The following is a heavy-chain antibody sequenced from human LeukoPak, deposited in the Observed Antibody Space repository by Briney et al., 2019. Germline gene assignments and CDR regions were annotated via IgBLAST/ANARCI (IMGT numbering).Heavy chain of an antibody. CDR3: ARGVAYCSSTSCMARPYYYYYYMDV. Sequence: PSETLSLTCTVSGGSISSYYWSWIRQPPGKGLEWIGYIYYSGSTNYNPSLKSRVTISVKTSKNQFSLKLRSVTAADTAVYYCARGVAYCSSTSCMARPYYYYYYMDVWGKGTTVTVSS. CDR1: GGSISSYY. CDR2: IYYSGST. V-gene: IGHV4-59*01. J-gene: IGHJ6*03. D-gene: IGHD2-2*01.